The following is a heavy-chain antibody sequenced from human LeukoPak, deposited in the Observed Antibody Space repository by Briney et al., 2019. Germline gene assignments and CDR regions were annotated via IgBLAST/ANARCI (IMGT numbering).Heavy chain of an antibody. D-gene: IGHD4-17*01. CDR2: IRTDGDT. J-gene: IGHJ4*02. CDR1: GFTFSNYW. Sequence: GGSLRLSCAASGFTFSNYWMHWVRQTPGKGLVWVSRIRTDGDTSYADSVRGRFTISRDNSKNTLYLQMNSLRAEDTAVYYCAGDARVGDPFDYWGQGTLVTVSS. V-gene: IGHV3-74*01. CDR3: AGDARVGDPFDY.